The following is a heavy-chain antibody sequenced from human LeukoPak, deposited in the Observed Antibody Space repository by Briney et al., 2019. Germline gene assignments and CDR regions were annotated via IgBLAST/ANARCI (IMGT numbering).Heavy chain of an antibody. CDR2: ISSSSSYI. CDR1: GFTFSTYS. CDR3: ASSLAAAGTGGWFDP. V-gene: IGHV3-21*01. D-gene: IGHD6-13*01. J-gene: IGHJ5*02. Sequence: GGSLRLSCAASGFTFSTYSMNWVRQAPGEGLEWVSSISSSSSYIYYADSVKGRFTISRDNAKNSLYLQMNSLRAEDTAVYYCASSLAAAGTGGWFDPWGQGTLVTVSS.